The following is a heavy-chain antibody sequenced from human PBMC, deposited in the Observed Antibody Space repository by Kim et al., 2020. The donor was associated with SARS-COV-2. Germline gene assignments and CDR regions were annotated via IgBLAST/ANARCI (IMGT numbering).Heavy chain of an antibody. D-gene: IGHD3-10*01. CDR1: GFTVSSNY. Sequence: GGSLRLSCAASGFTVSSNYMSWVRQAPGKGLEWVSVIYSGGSTYYADSVKGRFTISRDNSKNTLYLQMNSLRAEDTAVYYCARVVSDLDLEAYYYGTGRFDPWGQGTLVTVSS. CDR2: IYSGGST. V-gene: IGHV3-53*01. J-gene: IGHJ5*02. CDR3: ARVVSDLDLEAYYYGTGRFDP.